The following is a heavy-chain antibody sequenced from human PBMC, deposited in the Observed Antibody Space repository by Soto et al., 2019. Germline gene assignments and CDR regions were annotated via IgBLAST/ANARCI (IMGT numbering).Heavy chain of an antibody. J-gene: IGHJ6*02. CDR2: MSGYNGNT. Sequence: QVQVVQSGDEVKKPGASVKVSCKASGYTFTTYGFSWVRQAPGQGLEWMGWMSGYNGNTKYAEKFQGRVTMTTDTSTSTANMELRSLISADTAVYYCVREGQGPYCYYGMDVWGQGTPVTVSS. CDR3: VREGQGPYCYYGMDV. CDR1: GYTFTTYG. V-gene: IGHV1-18*01. D-gene: IGHD2-15*01.